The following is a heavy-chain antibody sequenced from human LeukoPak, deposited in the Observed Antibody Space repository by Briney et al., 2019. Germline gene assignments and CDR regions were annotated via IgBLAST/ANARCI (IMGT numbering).Heavy chain of an antibody. D-gene: IGHD2-2*03. Sequence: GGSLRLSCAASGFTFSSFWMHWVRQAPGKGLEWVAVISYDGSNKYYADSVKGRFTISRDNSKNTLYLQMNSLRAEDTAVYYCARDLDIVVVPADLFDYWGQGTLVTVSS. CDR2: ISYDGSNK. CDR3: ARDLDIVVVPADLFDY. J-gene: IGHJ4*02. CDR1: GFTFSSFW. V-gene: IGHV3-30-3*01.